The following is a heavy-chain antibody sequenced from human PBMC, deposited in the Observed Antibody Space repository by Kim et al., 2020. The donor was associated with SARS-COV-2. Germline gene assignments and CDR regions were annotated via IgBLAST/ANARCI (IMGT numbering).Heavy chain of an antibody. CDR3: AKDPLYYDHFGVGAFDI. J-gene: IGHJ3*02. CDR1: GFTFSSYA. D-gene: IGHD3-3*01. V-gene: IGHV3-23*01. Sequence: GGSLRLSCAASGFTFSSYAMSWVRQAPGKGLEWVSAISGSGGSTYYADSVKGRFTISRDNSKNTLYLQMNSLRAEDTAVYYCAKDPLYYDHFGVGAFDIWGQGTMVTVSS. CDR2: ISGSGGST.